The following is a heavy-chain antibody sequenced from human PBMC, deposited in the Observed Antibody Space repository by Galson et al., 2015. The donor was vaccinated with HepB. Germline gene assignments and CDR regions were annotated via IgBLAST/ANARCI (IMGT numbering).Heavy chain of an antibody. J-gene: IGHJ4*02. CDR3: AREVWFGELPPDY. CDR1: GFTFSSYS. CDR2: ISSSSSYI. D-gene: IGHD3-10*01. Sequence: SLRLSCAASGFTFSSYSMNWVRRAPGKGLEWVSSISSSSSYIYYADSVKGRFTISRDNAKNSLYLQMNSLRAEDTAVYYCAREVWFGELPPDYWGQGTLVTVSS. V-gene: IGHV3-21*01.